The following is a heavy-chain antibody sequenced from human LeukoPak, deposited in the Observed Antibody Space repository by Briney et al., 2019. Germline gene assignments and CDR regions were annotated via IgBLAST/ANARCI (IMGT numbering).Heavy chain of an antibody. Sequence: SVKVSCKASGGTFSSYAISWVRQAPGQGLEWMGGIIPIFGTANYAQKFQGRVTITADKSTSTAYMELSSLRSEDTAVYYCARHFDCSSTSCPSADGAFDIWGQGTMVTVSS. CDR1: GGTFSSYA. CDR3: ARHFDCSSTSCPSADGAFDI. D-gene: IGHD2-2*01. J-gene: IGHJ3*02. V-gene: IGHV1-69*06. CDR2: IIPIFGTA.